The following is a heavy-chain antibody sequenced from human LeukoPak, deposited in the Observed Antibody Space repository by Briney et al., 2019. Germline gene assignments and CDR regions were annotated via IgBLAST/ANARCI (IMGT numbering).Heavy chain of an antibody. CDR2: IIPILGIA. CDR1: GGTFSSYA. CDR3: ARLGIMTTVSPVDY. J-gene: IGHJ4*02. D-gene: IGHD4-17*01. Sequence: SVKVSCKASGGTFSSYAISWVRQAPGQGLEWMGRIIPILGIANYAQKFQGRVTITADKSTSTAYMELSSLRSEDTAVYYCARLGIMTTVSPVDYWGQGTLVTVPS. V-gene: IGHV1-69*04.